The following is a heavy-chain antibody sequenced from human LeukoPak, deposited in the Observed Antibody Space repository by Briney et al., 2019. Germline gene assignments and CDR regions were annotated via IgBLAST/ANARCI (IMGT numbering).Heavy chain of an antibody. CDR1: GYTFTGYY. V-gene: IGHV1-2*02. D-gene: IGHD3-22*01. J-gene: IGHJ6*02. CDR2: INPNSGGT. CDR3: ARVAEDNSGYYDQIYYYYGMDV. Sequence: ASVKVSCKASGYTFTGYYMHWVRQAPGQGLEWMGWINPNSGGTNYAQKFQGRVTMTRDTSISTAYMELSRLRSDDTAVYYCARVAEDNSGYYDQIYYYYGMDVWGQGTTVTVSS.